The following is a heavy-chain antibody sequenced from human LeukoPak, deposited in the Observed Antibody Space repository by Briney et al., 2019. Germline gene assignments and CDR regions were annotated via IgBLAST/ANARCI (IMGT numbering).Heavy chain of an antibody. V-gene: IGHV3-30*01. CDR1: GFTFSSYA. CDR2: ISYDGSNK. J-gene: IGHJ5*02. Sequence: GGSLRLSCAASGFTFSSYAMHWVRQASGKGLEWVAVISYDGSNKYYADSVKGRFTISRDNSKNTLYLQMNSLRAEDTAVYYCARDGAQGDICFDPWGQGTLVTVSS. CDR3: ARDGAQGDICFDP. D-gene: IGHD3-16*01.